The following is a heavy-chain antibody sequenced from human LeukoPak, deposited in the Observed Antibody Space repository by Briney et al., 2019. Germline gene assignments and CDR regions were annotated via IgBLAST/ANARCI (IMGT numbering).Heavy chain of an antibody. V-gene: IGHV1-69*13. Sequence: GASVKVSCKASAYTFTGYYMHWVRQAPGQGLEWMGGIIPIFGTANYAQKFQGRVTITADESTSTAYMELSSLRSEDTAVYYCARVNVDTAMVSHYYYGMDAWGQGTTVTVSS. D-gene: IGHD5-18*01. CDR2: IIPIFGTA. J-gene: IGHJ6*02. CDR3: ARVNVDTAMVSHYYYGMDA. CDR1: AYTFTGYY.